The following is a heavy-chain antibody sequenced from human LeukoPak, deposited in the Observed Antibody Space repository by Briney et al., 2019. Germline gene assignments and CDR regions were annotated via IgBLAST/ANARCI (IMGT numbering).Heavy chain of an antibody. D-gene: IGHD3-9*01. Sequence: SETLSLTCTVSGGSISSYYWSWIRQPPGKGLEWIGYIYYSGSTNYNPSLKSRVTISVDTSENQFSLKLSSVTAADTAVYYCARHLRYYDILTGYGAYYGMDVWGQGTTVTVSS. V-gene: IGHV4-59*08. J-gene: IGHJ6*02. CDR2: IYYSGST. CDR1: GGSISSYY. CDR3: ARHLRYYDILTGYGAYYGMDV.